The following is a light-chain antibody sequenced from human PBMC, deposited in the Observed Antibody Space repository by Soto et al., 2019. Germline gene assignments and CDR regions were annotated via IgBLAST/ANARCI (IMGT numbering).Light chain of an antibody. V-gene: IGKV1-39*01. CDR2: AAS. CDR1: QSISSY. J-gene: IGKJ1*01. CDR3: QQSYSTPPVA. Sequence: DIQMTQSPSSLSASVGDRVTITCRASQSISSYLNWYQQKPGEAPKLLIYAASSLQSGVPSRFSGSGSGTDFTLTISSLQPEDFATYYCQQSYSTPPVAFGQGTKVDIK.